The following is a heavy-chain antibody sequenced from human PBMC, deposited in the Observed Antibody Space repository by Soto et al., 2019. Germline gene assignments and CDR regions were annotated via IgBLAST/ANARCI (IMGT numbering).Heavy chain of an antibody. D-gene: IGHD1-7*01. CDR1: GFTFSSYA. J-gene: IGHJ4*02. CDR3: VRGTPTPGLDY. Sequence: GGSLRLSCAASGFTFSSYAMSWVRQAPGKGLEWVSAISGSGGSTYYADSVKGRFTFSRDNAKNSLYLEMNSLRAEDTAVYYCVRGTPTPGLDYWGQGTLVTVSS. V-gene: IGHV3-23*01. CDR2: ISGSGGST.